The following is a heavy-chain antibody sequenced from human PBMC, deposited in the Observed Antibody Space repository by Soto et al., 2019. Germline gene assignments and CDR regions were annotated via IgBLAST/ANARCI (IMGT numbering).Heavy chain of an antibody. V-gene: IGHV5-51*01. D-gene: IGHD6-6*01. J-gene: IGHJ5*02. CDR2: IYVVVSDT. Sequence: PGESLKYSCRGSGYSFTCYSIGCVRQMPRKGLLWMGLIYVVVSDTRYCPSFQGQVTSSADRSVTTYYLQWSCLKASDTAMHYFARSLPYCSSSDKLFDPWGHGTLVTVSS. CDR1: GYSFTCYS. CDR3: ARSLPYCSSSDKLFDP.